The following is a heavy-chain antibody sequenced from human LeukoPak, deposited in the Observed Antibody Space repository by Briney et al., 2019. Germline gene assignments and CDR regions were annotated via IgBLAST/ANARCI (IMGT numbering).Heavy chain of an antibody. CDR1: GFTFSDYY. CDR2: INHSGST. V-gene: IGHV4-34*01. J-gene: IGHJ2*01. Sequence: GSLRLSCAASGFTFSDYYMNWIRQPPGKGLEWIGEINHSGSTNYNPSLKSRVTISVDTSKNQFSLKLSSVTAADTAVYYCARGTNCGGSSTSCYLSGGDYWYFDLWGRGTLVTVSS. D-gene: IGHD2-2*01. CDR3: ARGTNCGGSSTSCYLSGGDYWYFDL.